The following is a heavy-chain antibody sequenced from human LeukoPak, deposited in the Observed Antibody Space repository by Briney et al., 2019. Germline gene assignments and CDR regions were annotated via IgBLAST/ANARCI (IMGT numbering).Heavy chain of an antibody. D-gene: IGHD6-13*01. CDR1: GGSISSYY. CDR3: ARSAFLVTAPGLYYFDY. CDR2: INNSGST. V-gene: IGHV4-4*07. J-gene: IGHJ4*02. Sequence: ETLSLTCTVSGGSISSYYWSWIRKPDGKGLEWFGHINNSGSTNYNPSLKGRVTMSVATSKNQFSLHLSSVTAADTAVYYCARSAFLVTAPGLYYFDYWGQGTLVAVSS.